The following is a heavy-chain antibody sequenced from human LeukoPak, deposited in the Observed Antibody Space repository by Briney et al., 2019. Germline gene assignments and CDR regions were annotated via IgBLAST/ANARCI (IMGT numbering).Heavy chain of an antibody. J-gene: IGHJ4*02. CDR1: GFTFSSYW. Sequence: GGSLRLSCAASGFTFSSYWMHWVRQDPGKGLVWVSRINSDGSSTSYAGSVKGRFTISRDNAKNSLYLQMNSLRAEDTAVYYCARRRAGIPIDYWGQGTLVTVSS. CDR3: ARRRAGIPIDY. V-gene: IGHV3-74*01. CDR2: INSDGSST. D-gene: IGHD2-21*01.